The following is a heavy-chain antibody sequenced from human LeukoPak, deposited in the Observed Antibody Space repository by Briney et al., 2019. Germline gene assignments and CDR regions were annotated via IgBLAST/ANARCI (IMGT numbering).Heavy chain of an antibody. CDR1: GGSFSGYY. Sequence: SETLSLTCAVYGGSFSGYYWNWIRQVPGKGLEWIGEINHSASARYSPSLKSRVTMSVDTSKNQFSLKLTSVTAADTAIYYCAREIIWGTYRRLYYFDSWGQGALVTVSS. J-gene: IGHJ4*02. V-gene: IGHV4-34*01. CDR3: AREIIWGTYRRLYYFDS. CDR2: INHSASA. D-gene: IGHD3-16*02.